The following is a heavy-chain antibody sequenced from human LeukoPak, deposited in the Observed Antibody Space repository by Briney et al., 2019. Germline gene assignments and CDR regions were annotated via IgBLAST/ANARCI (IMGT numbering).Heavy chain of an antibody. V-gene: IGHV3-73*01. CDR3: AKDLGGRYCSGGSCYPYDY. CDR2: IRNKADRYAT. Sequence: GGSLRLSCAASGFTFSGSAMHWVRQASGKGLEWVGRIRNKADRYATAYGASVRGRFTISRDDSMDTAYLQMNSLRAEDTAVYYCAKDLGGRYCSGGSCYPYDYWGQGTLVTVSS. D-gene: IGHD2-15*01. J-gene: IGHJ4*02. CDR1: GFTFSGSA.